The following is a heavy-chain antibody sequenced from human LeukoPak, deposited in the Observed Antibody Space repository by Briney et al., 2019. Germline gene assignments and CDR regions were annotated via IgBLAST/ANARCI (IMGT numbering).Heavy chain of an antibody. CDR1: GGSISSYY. J-gene: IGHJ4*02. CDR3: VRITQGTIDY. D-gene: IGHD3-10*01. CDR2: IYYSGST. V-gene: IGHV4-59*01. Sequence: SETLSLTCTVSGGSISSYYWSWIRQPPGKGLEWIGYIYYSGSTNYNPSLKSRVTISVDTSKNQFSLKLSSVTAADTAVYYCVRITQGTIDYWGQGTLVTVSS.